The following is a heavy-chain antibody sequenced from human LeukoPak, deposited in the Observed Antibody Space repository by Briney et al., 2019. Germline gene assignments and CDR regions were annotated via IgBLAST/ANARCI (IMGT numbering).Heavy chain of an antibody. V-gene: IGHV3-23*01. CDR3: AKRGQQLVFDY. D-gene: IGHD6-13*01. Sequence: EGSLRLSCAASGFTFSSYDMSWVRQAPGKGLEWVSAISGSGGSTYYADSVKGRFTISRDNSKNTLYLQMNSLRAEDTAVYYCAKRGQQLVFDYWGQGTLVTVSS. CDR2: ISGSGGST. CDR1: GFTFSSYD. J-gene: IGHJ4*02.